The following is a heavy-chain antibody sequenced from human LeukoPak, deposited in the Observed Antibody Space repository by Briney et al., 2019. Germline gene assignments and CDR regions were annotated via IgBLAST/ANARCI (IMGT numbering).Heavy chain of an antibody. CDR1: GGSVSSGSHY. Sequence: KPSETLSLTCTVSGGSVSSGSHYWSWIRQPPGKGLEWIGYVYYTGSTDYNSSLKSRVTISIDTSNNHFSLDLSSVTAADTAVYYCAGVGDYVAYDSWGQGTLVTVSS. CDR3: AGVGDYVAYDS. D-gene: IGHD4-17*01. V-gene: IGHV4-61*01. J-gene: IGHJ5*01. CDR2: VYYTGST.